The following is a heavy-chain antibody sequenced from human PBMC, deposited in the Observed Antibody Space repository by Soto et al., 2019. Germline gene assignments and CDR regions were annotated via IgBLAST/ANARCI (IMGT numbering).Heavy chain of an antibody. CDR2: TYYRSKWYN. Sequence: KQSQTLSLTCAISGDSVSSNSAAWNWIRQSPSRGLEWLGRTYYRSKWYNDYAVSVKSRITINPDTSKNQFSLQLNSVTPEDTAVYYCARDRMVRGVIIKSPLFDYWGQGTLVTVSS. V-gene: IGHV6-1*01. CDR1: GDSVSSNSAA. CDR3: ARDRMVRGVIIKSPLFDY. D-gene: IGHD3-10*01. J-gene: IGHJ4*02.